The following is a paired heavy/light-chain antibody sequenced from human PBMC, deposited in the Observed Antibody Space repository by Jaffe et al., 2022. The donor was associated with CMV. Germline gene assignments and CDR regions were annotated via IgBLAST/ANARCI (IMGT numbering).Heavy chain of an antibody. J-gene: IGHJ3*01. D-gene: IGHD2-15*01. V-gene: IGHV3-49*04. CDR1: GFSIGDYA. Sequence: EVQLVESGGGLVQPGRSLRLSCTASGFSIGDYAMTWVRQAPGKGLEWVGFIRSKTYGGTTDYAASMKGRFTISRDDSKSVAYLEMNGLITEDTGMYYCTRDFVGAATRAAYDVWGQGTMVTVSS. CDR2: IRSKTYGGTT. CDR3: TRDFVGAATRAAYDV.
Light chain of an antibody. CDR1: QSVLVNSNNKNY. Sequence: DIVMTQSPDSLAVSLGERATINCKSSQSVLVNSNNKNYLAWYQQKPGQPPKVLIYWASTRASGVPDRFSGSGSGTDFTLTISSLQAEDVAVYYCQHYYSAPVTFGPGTKVDIK. CDR3: QHYYSAPVT. J-gene: IGKJ3*01. V-gene: IGKV4-1*01. CDR2: WAS.